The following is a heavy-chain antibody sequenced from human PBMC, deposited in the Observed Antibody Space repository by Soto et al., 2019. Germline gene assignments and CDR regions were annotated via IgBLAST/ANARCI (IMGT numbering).Heavy chain of an antibody. Sequence: PGGSLRLSCVASGFTFSDYFMTWIRQAPGKGLEWVTHTSPQTTRTNYAAAVKGRCTISRANALNSLYLQLDSLTVEDTAVYYCAKEIFTGSGAAFDVWGPGTRVTVSS. CDR3: AKEIFTGSGAAFDV. CDR2: TSPQTTRT. D-gene: IGHD1-26*01. CDR1: GFTFSDYF. J-gene: IGHJ3*01. V-gene: IGHV3-11*06.